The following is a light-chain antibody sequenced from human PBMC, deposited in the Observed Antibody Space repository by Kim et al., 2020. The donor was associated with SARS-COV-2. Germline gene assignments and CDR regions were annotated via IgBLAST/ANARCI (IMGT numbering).Light chain of an antibody. CDR3: CSYAGSYTRV. V-gene: IGLV2-11*01. CDR2: DVS. Sequence: QSALTQPRSVSGSPGQSVTISCTGTSSDVGGYNYVSWYQQHPGKAPKLMIYDVSKRPSGVPDRFSFSKSGNTASLTISGLQAEDEADYYCCSYAGSYTRVFGGGTKLTVL. J-gene: IGLJ3*02. CDR1: SSDVGGYNY.